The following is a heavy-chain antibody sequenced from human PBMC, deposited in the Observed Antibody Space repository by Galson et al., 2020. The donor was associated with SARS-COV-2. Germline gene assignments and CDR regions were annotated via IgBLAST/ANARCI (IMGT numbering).Heavy chain of an antibody. V-gene: IGHV4-59*11. J-gene: IGHJ3*02. Sequence: SETLSLTCTVSGGSISSHYWSWIRPPPGKGLEWIGYIYYSGSTNYNPSLKSRVTISVDTSKNQFSLKLSSVTAADTAVYYCARVYYDYVWGSYRSPYDAFDIWGQGTMVTVSS. CDR3: ARVYYDYVWGSYRSPYDAFDI. D-gene: IGHD3-16*02. CDR2: IYYSGST. CDR1: GGSISSHY.